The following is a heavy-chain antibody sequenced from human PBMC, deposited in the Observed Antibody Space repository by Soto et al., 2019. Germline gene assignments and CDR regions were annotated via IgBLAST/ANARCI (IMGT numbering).Heavy chain of an antibody. CDR2: ISSSSSYI. CDR3: ARDPVVPALFDY. CDR1: GFTFSSYS. D-gene: IGHD2-2*01. J-gene: IGHJ4*02. V-gene: IGHV3-21*01. Sequence: PGGSLRLSCAASGFTFSSYSMNWVRQAPGKGLEWVSSISSSSSYIYYADSVKGRFTISRDNAKNSLYLQMNSLRAEGTAVYYCARDPVVPALFDYWGQGTLVTVSS.